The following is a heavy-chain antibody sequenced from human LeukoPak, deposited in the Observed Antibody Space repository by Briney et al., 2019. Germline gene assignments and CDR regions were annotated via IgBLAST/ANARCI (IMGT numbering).Heavy chain of an antibody. CDR3: AKVFYPAAGTGRVDFPFDY. CDR2: IYRDDSS. D-gene: IGHD6-13*01. V-gene: IGHV3-53*01. CDR1: GFTVTTNY. Sequence: GGSLRLSCAASGFTVTTNYMSWVRQAPGKGLEWVSVIYRDDSSYYADSVKGRFTISRDNSKTTLYLQMNSLRAEDTAVYYCAKVFYPAAGTGRVDFPFDYWGQGTLVTVSS. J-gene: IGHJ4*02.